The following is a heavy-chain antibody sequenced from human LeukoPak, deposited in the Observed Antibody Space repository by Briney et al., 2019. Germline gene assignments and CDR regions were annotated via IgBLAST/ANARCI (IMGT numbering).Heavy chain of an antibody. V-gene: IGHV4-59*10. CDR2: IYTRGST. D-gene: IGHD2-15*01. CDR1: GGSINNYY. J-gene: IGHJ3*02. Sequence: KASETLSLTCVVPGGSINNYYWSWIRQPAGRGLEWVGRIYTRGSTNYNPSLKSRVTMSVDTSKNQFSLKLSSVTAADTAVYYCARGRYCSADICSGGDAFDIWGQGTMVSVSS. CDR3: ARGRYCSADICSGGDAFDI.